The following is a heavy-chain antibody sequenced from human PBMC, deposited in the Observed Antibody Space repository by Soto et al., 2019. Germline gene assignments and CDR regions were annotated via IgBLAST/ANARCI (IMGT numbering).Heavy chain of an antibody. Sequence: GGSLRLSCAASGFTFDDYAMHWVRQAPGKGLEWVSGISWNSGSIGYADSVKGRFTISRDNAKNSLYLQMNSLRAEDTALYYCPKPLRPTIPSHGLDVWGQGTTVTVSS. D-gene: IGHD3-3*01. CDR3: PKPLRPTIPSHGLDV. CDR2: ISWNSGSI. CDR1: GFTFDDYA. V-gene: IGHV3-9*01. J-gene: IGHJ6*02.